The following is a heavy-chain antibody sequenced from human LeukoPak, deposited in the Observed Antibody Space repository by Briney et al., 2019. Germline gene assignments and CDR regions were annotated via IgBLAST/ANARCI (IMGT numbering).Heavy chain of an antibody. CDR1: GFTFSNYW. Sequence: GGSLRLSCVASGFTFSNYWMSWVRQAPGKGLEWVAFIRYDGSNKYYADSVKGRFTISRDNSKNTLYLQMNSLRAEDTAVYYCAKGDYYDSSGNDYWGQGTLVTVSS. CDR3: AKGDYYDSSGNDY. CDR2: IRYDGSNK. D-gene: IGHD3-22*01. J-gene: IGHJ4*02. V-gene: IGHV3-30*02.